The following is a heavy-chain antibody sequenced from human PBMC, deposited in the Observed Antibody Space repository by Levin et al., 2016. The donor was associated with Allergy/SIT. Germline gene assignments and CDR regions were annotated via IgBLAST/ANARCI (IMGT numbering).Heavy chain of an antibody. D-gene: IGHD3-16*02. CDR2: VRRTGST. J-gene: IGHJ6*02. Sequence: SETLSLTCAVYGESFSGFYWSWVRQSPGKGLEWIGEVRRTGSTNYNPTLKNRVTISADTSKNQFSLKLNSVSAADTAVYYCARGLNRKPRGAAGSYHYYYYGMDVWGQGTTVTVSS. CDR1: GESFSGFY. CDR3: ARGLNRKPRGAAGSYHYYYYGMDV. V-gene: IGHV4-34*01.